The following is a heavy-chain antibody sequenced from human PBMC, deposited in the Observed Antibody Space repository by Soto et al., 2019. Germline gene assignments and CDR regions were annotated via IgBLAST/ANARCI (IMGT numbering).Heavy chain of an antibody. Sequence: SETLSLTCTVSGGSIRSSNYYWAWVRQPPGKGLEWIANIYYSGDTYFHPSLRSRLTVSVGTSKNQFSLKLSSLTAADTAMYYCASLQVPGNFDYWGQGTLGTVSS. CDR2: IYYSGDT. J-gene: IGHJ4*02. V-gene: IGHV4-39*01. CDR1: GGSIRSSNYY. D-gene: IGHD6-13*01. CDR3: ASLQVPGNFDY.